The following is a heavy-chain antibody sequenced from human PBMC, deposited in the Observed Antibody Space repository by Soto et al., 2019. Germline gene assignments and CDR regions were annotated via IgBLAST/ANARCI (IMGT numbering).Heavy chain of an antibody. D-gene: IGHD3-10*01. V-gene: IGHV3-15*01. CDR3: STDIGVYGLDF. Sequence: PGGSLRLSCAASRFTFSSYSMNWVRQAPGKGLEWLGRIKSKTDGGTTDYAAPVKGRFTISRDDSQSTLYLQMNSLRTEDTARYYYSTDIGVYGLDFWGQGTTVTVSS. CDR2: IKSKTDGGTT. J-gene: IGHJ6*02. CDR1: RFTFSSYS.